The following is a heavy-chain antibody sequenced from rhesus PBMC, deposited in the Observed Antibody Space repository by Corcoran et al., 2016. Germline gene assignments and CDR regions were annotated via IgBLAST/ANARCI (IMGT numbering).Heavy chain of an antibody. J-gene: IGHJ4*01. D-gene: IGHD3-16*01. CDR2: IYGSGGST. Sequence: QVQLQESGPGLVKPSETLSLTCAVSGGSISSINCWRLIRPPPGKGLEWMGRIYGSGGSTNYNPSLKSRVTISRDTSKNQFSLKLSAVTAADTAVYYCAREHYSGSYYYGDYWGQGVLVTVSS. V-gene: IGHV4-160*01. CDR1: GGSISSINC. CDR3: AREHYSGSYYYGDY.